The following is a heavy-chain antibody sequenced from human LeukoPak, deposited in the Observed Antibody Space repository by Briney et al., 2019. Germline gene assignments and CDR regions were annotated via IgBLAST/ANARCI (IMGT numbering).Heavy chain of an antibody. V-gene: IGHV3-53*01. CDR2: IYSDNT. D-gene: IGHD4/OR15-4a*01. Sequence: GGSLRLSCTVPGFTVSSNSMSWVRQAPGKGLEWVSFIYSDNTHYSDSVKGRFTISRDNSKNTLYLQMNSLRAEDTAVYYCARRAGAYSHPYDYWGQGTLVTVSS. CDR1: GFTVSSNS. J-gene: IGHJ4*02. CDR3: ARRAGAYSHPYDY.